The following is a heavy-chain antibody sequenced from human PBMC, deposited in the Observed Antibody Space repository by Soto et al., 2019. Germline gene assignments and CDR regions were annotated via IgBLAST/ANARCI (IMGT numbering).Heavy chain of an antibody. D-gene: IGHD2-21*02. V-gene: IGHV3-23*01. Sequence: EVQLLESGGGLVQPGGSLRLSCAVSGFTFSTYAMTWVRQAPGKGLEWVSGISGSGGNTYYAESVKGRFTISRDNSKNTLYVQINSLKAEDTAVYYGAKGGWGDQYSLDYWGQEPWSPSPQ. CDR2: ISGSGGNT. CDR1: GFTFSTYA. J-gene: IGHJ4*01. CDR3: AKGGWGDQYSLDY.